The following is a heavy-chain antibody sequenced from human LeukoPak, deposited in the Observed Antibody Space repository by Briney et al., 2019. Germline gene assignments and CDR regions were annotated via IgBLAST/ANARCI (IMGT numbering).Heavy chain of an antibody. D-gene: IGHD2-21*02. V-gene: IGHV3-30*02. J-gene: IGHJ4*02. CDR3: AKEGEGYCGGDCYSFDY. CDR2: IRYDGSNK. Sequence: GGSLRLSCAASGFTFSSYGMHWVRQAPGKGLEWVAFIRYDGSNKYYADSVKGRFTISRDNSKNTLYLQMNSLRAEDTAVCYCAKEGEGYCGGDCYSFDYWGQGTLVTVSS. CDR1: GFTFSSYG.